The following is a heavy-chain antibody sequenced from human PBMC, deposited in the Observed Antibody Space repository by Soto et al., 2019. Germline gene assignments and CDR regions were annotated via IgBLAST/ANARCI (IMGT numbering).Heavy chain of an antibody. Sequence: EVQLVESGGGLVQPGRSLRLACAASGFTFDQYTMHWVRQAPGKGLEWVSSITWHSGTIGYADSVKGRFTISRDNAKNSLYLQMNSLRGEDTALYYCAKEMITIGVFNYYYMDVWGNGTTVTVSS. CDR3: AKEMITIGVFNYYYMDV. CDR1: GFTFDQYT. D-gene: IGHD3-16*01. J-gene: IGHJ6*03. V-gene: IGHV3-9*01. CDR2: ITWHSGTI.